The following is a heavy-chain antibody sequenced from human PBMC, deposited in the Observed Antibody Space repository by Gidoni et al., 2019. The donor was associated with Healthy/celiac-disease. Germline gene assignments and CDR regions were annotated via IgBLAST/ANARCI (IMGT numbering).Heavy chain of an antibody. CDR1: GFTFRSYA. CDR3: ARDRAENVRIPSGWYEAYYYGMDV. CDR2: ISYDGSNK. Sequence: QWQLVESGGRVVQPGSSLRLSCAASGFTFRSYALHGVRPAPGQALGWVAVISYDGSNKYYADSVKGRFTISRDNSKNTLYLQMNSLRAEDTAVYYCARDRAENVRIPSGWYEAYYYGMDVWGQGTTVTVSS. V-gene: IGHV3-30*04. D-gene: IGHD6-19*01. J-gene: IGHJ6*02.